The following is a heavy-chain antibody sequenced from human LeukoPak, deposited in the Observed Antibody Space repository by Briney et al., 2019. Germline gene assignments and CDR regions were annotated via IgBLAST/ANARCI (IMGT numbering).Heavy chain of an antibody. V-gene: IGHV4-30-2*01. CDR3: ARGGISGSYPLDY. J-gene: IGHJ4*02. D-gene: IGHD3-10*01. Sequence: SQTLSLTCAVSGGSISSGGYSWSWIRQPPGKGLEWIGYIYHSGSTYYNPSLKSRVTISVDRSKNQFSLKLSSVTAADTAVYYCARGGISGSYPLDYWGQGTLVTVSS. CDR1: GGSISSGGYS. CDR2: IYHSGST.